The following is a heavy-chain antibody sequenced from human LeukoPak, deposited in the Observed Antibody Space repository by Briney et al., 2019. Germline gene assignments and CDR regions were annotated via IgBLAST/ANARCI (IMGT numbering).Heavy chain of an antibody. J-gene: IGHJ5*02. V-gene: IGHV1-3*01. CDR2: INAGNGNT. CDR1: GYTFFSYA. Sequence: ASVKVSCKASGYTFFSYAMHWVRQAPGQRLVWMGWINAGNGNTKYSETFQGRATITRETCASTAYMGLTSLRSEDTAVYYCAPSPRHSYDSSGYDWFDPWGQGTLVTVSS. CDR3: APSPRHSYDSSGYDWFDP. D-gene: IGHD3-22*01.